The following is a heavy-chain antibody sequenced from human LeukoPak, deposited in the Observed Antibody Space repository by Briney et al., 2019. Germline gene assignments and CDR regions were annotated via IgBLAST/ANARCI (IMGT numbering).Heavy chain of an antibody. CDR3: ARDPITGTTNNWFDP. V-gene: IGHV4-39*07. D-gene: IGHD1-7*01. Sequence: SETLSLTCTVSGGSISSSSYYWGWTRQPPGKGLEWIGSIYYSGSTYYNPSLKSRVTISVDTSKNQFSLKLSSVTAADTAVYYCARDPITGTTNNWFDPWGQGTLVTVSS. J-gene: IGHJ5*02. CDR2: IYYSGST. CDR1: GGSISSSSYY.